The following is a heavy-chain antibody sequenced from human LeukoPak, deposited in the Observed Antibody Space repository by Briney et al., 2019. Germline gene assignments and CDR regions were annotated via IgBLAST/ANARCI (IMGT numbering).Heavy chain of an antibody. CDR3: ASRLVGGDGFYFDY. V-gene: IGHV4-38-2*02. D-gene: IGHD5-24*01. Sequence: SETLSLTCTVSGYSISSGYYWGWIRQPPGKGLEWIGSIYHSGSTYYNPSLKSRVTISVDTSKNQFSLKLSSVTAADTAVYYCASRLVGGDGFYFDYWGQGTLVTVSS. CDR1: GYSISSGYY. J-gene: IGHJ4*02. CDR2: IYHSGST.